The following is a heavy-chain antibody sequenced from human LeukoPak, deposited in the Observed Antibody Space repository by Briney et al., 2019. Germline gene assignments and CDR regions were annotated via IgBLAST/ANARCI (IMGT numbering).Heavy chain of an antibody. D-gene: IGHD2-2*01. Sequence: GGSLRLSCAASGFTFSSYAMSWVRQAPGKGLEWVANIKQDGSQKYYVDSVKGRFTISRDNAKNSLYLQMNSLRAEDAAVYYCARGGEDTEYCSSTSCWGQGTLVTVSS. CDR2: IKQDGSQK. J-gene: IGHJ4*02. CDR3: ARGGEDTEYCSSTSC. CDR1: GFTFSSYA. V-gene: IGHV3-7*01.